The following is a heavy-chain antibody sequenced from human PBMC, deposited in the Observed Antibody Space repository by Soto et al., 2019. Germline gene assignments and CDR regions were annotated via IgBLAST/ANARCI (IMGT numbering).Heavy chain of an antibody. J-gene: IGHJ4*02. D-gene: IGHD5-12*01. CDR2: ISYDGSNK. CDR3: AKESYGGYLPYFRF. CDR1: GFTFSSYG. Sequence: QVQLVESGGGVVQPGRSLRLSCAASGFTFSSYGMHWVRQAPGKGLEWVAVISYDGSNKYYADSVKGRFTISRYNSKNTLDLQMDSLRAEDTAVYECAKESYGGYLPYFRFWGQGTPVTVFS. V-gene: IGHV3-30*18.